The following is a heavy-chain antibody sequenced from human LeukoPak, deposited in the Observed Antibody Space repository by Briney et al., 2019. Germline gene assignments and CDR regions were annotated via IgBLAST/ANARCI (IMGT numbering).Heavy chain of an antibody. J-gene: IGHJ4*02. D-gene: IGHD3-22*01. CDR3: AKDLNYDSSGFDY. CDR1: GFTFSSYG. CDR2: ISYDGSNK. Sequence: GGSLRLSCAASGFTFSSYGMHWVRQAPGKGLELVAVISYDGSNKYYADSVKGRFTISRDNSKNTLYLQMNSLRAEDTAVYYCAKDLNYDSSGFDYWGQGTLVTVSS. V-gene: IGHV3-30*18.